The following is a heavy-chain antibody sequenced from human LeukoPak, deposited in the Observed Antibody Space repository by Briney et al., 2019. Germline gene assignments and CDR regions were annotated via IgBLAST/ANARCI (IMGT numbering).Heavy chain of an antibody. V-gene: IGHV4-30-4*01. CDR1: GGSISSGDYY. Sequence: SETLSLTCTVSGGSISSGDYYWNWIRQPPGKCLEWIGYIYYSGSTYYNPSLKSRVTISLDTSKTQFTLRLSSMTAADTAVYYCSRGLRGRSGYYFDSRGQGTLVTVSS. CDR3: SRGLRGRSGYYFDS. J-gene: IGHJ4*02. CDR2: IYYSGST.